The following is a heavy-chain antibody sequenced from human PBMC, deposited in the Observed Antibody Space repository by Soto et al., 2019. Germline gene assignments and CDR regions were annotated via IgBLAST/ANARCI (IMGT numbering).Heavy chain of an antibody. J-gene: IGHJ4*02. CDR2: IYSGGST. Sequence: GGSLRLSCAPSGFTVSSNYMSCVRQAPGKGLEWVSVIYSGGSTYYADSVKGRFTISRDNSKNTLYLQMNSLRAEDTAVYYCAREVLGYTNGYNYWGQGTLVTVSS. CDR1: GFTVSSNY. V-gene: IGHV3-66*01. D-gene: IGHD5-18*01. CDR3: AREVLGYTNGYNY.